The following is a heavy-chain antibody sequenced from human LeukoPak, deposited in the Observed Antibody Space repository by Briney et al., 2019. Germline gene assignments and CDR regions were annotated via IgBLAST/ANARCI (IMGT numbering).Heavy chain of an antibody. J-gene: IGHJ4*02. CDR2: INPGGSSI. CDR3: ARSNQADDY. Sequence: QTGGSLRLSCAASGFTFSSYWMHWVRQVPGKGLVWVARINPGGSSITYADSVKGRFTISRENAKNTLYLQMDGLRAEDTGVYYCARSNQADDYWGQGTLVTVSS. V-gene: IGHV3-74*01. D-gene: IGHD1-14*01. CDR1: GFTFSSYW.